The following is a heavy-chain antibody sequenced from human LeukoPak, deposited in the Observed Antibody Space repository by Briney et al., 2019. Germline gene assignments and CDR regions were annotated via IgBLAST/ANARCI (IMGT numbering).Heavy chain of an antibody. CDR2: INHSGST. J-gene: IGHJ3*02. Sequence: PSETLSLTCAVYGGPISGYYWSWIRQPPGKGLEWIGEINHSGSTNYNPYLRSRVTISVDTSKNQFSLKFTSMTAADTAVYYCARSSETQWLSPGDGFDIWGRGTLVTVSS. CDR1: GGPISGYY. CDR3: ARSSETQWLSPGDGFDI. V-gene: IGHV4-34*01. D-gene: IGHD6-19*01.